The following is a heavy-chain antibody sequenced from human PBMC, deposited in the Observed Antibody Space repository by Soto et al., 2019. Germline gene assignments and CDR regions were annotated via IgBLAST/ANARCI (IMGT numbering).Heavy chain of an antibody. CDR1: GFSLSTSGVG. Sequence: QITLKESGPTLVKPTQTLTLTCTFSGFSLSTSGVGVGWIRQPPGKALEWLALLYWDDDKRYSPSLKSRLTITKAASKDQVVLTMTSMDPVDTATYYCAHRLVGGWWRSWGQGTLVTVSS. V-gene: IGHV2-5*02. CDR2: LYWDDDK. J-gene: IGHJ4*02. D-gene: IGHD6-19*01. CDR3: AHRLVGGWWRS.